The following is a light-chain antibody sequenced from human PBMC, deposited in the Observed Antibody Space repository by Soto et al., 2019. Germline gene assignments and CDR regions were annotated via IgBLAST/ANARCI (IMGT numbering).Light chain of an antibody. V-gene: IGKV3-20*01. CDR1: QSVSSSY. Sequence: EIVLTQSPGTLSLSPGERATLSCRASQSVSSSYLAWYQQKPGQAPRLLIYGASSRATGIPDRFSCSGSGTDFPLTISRLEPEDYSVDYCQQYCSSPRGSTFGGGTKVEIK. CDR3: QQYCSSPRGST. J-gene: IGKJ4*01. CDR2: GAS.